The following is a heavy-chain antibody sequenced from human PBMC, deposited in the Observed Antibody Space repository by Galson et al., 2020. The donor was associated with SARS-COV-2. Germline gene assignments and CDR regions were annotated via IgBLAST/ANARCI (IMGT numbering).Heavy chain of an antibody. V-gene: IGHV3-21*01. J-gene: IGHJ5*02. CDR2: ISSSSSYI. D-gene: IGHD3-3*01. CDR3: AVFGVVTHLEFDP. Sequence: NSGGSLRLSCAASGFTFSSYSMNWVRQAPGKGLEWVSSISSSSSYIYYADSVKGRFTISRDNAKNSLYLQMNSLRAEDTAVYYCAVFGVVTHLEFDPWGQGTLVTVSS. CDR1: GFTFSSYS.